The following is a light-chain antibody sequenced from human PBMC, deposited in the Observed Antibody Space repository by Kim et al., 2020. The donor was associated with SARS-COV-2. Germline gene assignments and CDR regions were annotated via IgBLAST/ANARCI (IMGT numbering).Light chain of an antibody. J-gene: IGLJ2*01. CDR3: QVWDSSVI. CDR2: YDT. CDR1: NIGTKS. Sequence: SYELTQPPSVSVAPGKTATITCGGNNIGTKSVHWYQQKPGQAPILVIYYDTHRPSGIPERFSGSNSGNTATLTISWVEAGDEADYYCQVWDSSVIFGGGT. V-gene: IGLV3-21*04.